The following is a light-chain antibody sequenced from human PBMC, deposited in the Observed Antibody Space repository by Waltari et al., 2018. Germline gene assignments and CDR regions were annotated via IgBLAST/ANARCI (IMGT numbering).Light chain of an antibody. J-gene: IGLJ1*01. CDR3: NSRDSSGNPYV. CDR2: GKN. V-gene: IGLV3-19*01. CDR1: SLRTYY. Sequence: SSELTQDPAVSVALGQTVRITCQGDSLRTYYANWYQQKPGQAPVLVIYGKNNRPSGIPDRLSASSSGNTASLTTAGAQAEDEADYYCNSRDSSGNPYVFGSGTKVTVL.